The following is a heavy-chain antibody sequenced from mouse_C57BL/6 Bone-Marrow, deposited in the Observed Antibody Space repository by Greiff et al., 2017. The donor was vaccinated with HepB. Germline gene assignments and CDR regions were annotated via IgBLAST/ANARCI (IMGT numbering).Heavy chain of an antibody. CDR3: AGFYYGSSLPAWFAY. CDR2: INSDGGST. Sequence: EVKLVESGGGLVKPGGSLKLSCESNEYEFPSHDMSWVRKTPEKRLELVAAINSDGGSTYYPDTMERRFIISRDNTKKTLYLQMSSLRSEDTALYYCAGFYYGSSLPAWFAYWGQGTLVTVSA. J-gene: IGHJ3*01. D-gene: IGHD1-1*01. V-gene: IGHV5-2*01. CDR1: EYEFPSHD.